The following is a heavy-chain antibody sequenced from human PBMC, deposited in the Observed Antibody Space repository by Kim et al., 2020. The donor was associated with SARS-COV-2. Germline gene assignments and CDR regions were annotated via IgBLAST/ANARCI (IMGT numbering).Heavy chain of an antibody. CDR3: ARGGDHIFYDILTGYSLPTITHFDY. CDR2: IYYSGST. V-gene: IGHV4-39*07. Sequence: SETLSLTCTVSGGSISSSSYYWGWIRQPPGKGLEWIGSIYYSGSTYYNPSLKSRVTISVDTSKNQFSLKLSSVTAADTAVYYCARGGDHIFYDILTGYSLPTITHFDYWGQGTLVTVSS. J-gene: IGHJ4*02. D-gene: IGHD3-9*01. CDR1: GGSISSSSYY.